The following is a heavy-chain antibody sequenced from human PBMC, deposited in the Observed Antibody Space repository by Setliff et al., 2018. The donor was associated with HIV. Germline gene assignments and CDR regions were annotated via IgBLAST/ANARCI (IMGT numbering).Heavy chain of an antibody. V-gene: IGHV4-39*07. CDR3: ARDGRHDRNSWFITHQYFKH. Sequence: PSETLSLTCTVSGGSVNSKTNYWGWLRQPPGKGLEWIGTVYYGGDTYYNPSLKSRVTISVDTSKNRFSLKLNSVTAADTAVYYCARDGRHDRNSWFITHQYFKHWGQGTLVTVSS. CDR1: GGSVNSKTNY. D-gene: IGHD6-13*01. CDR2: VYYGGDT. J-gene: IGHJ1*01.